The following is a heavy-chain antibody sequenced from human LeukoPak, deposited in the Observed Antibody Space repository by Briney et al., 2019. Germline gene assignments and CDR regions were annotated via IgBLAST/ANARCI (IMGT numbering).Heavy chain of an antibody. CDR2: IKRDGSEK. CDR1: GFTFSSYW. Sequence: PGGSLRLSCAASGFTFSSYWMSWVRQAPGKGLEWVANIKRDGSEKCYVDSVKGRFTISRDNAKTSLYLQMNSLRAEDTAVYYCAREAPQTYYDFWSGYFDYWGQGTLVTVSS. D-gene: IGHD3-3*01. J-gene: IGHJ4*02. V-gene: IGHV3-7*01. CDR3: AREAPQTYYDFWSGYFDY.